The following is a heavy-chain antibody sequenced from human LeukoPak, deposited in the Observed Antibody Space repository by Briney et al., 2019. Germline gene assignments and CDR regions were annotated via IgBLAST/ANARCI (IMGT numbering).Heavy chain of an antibody. J-gene: IGHJ3*02. V-gene: IGHV1-2*02. D-gene: IGHD3-16*02. CDR2: INPNSGGT. CDR3: ARDRFMITFGGVIVAYAFDI. CDR1: GYTFTAYY. Sequence: ASVKVSCKASGYTFTAYYMHWVRQAPGQGLEWMGWINPNSGGTNYAQKFQGRVTMTRDTSISTAYMELSRLRSDDTAVYYCARDRFMITFGGVIVAYAFDIWGQGTMVTVSS.